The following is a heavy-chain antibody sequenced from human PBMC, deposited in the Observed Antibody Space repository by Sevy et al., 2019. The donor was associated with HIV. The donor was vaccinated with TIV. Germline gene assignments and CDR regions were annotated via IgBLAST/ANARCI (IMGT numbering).Heavy chain of an antibody. CDR3: VRAIGAAGSY. CDR2: IKEDGSVK. V-gene: IGHV3-7*01. J-gene: IGHJ4*02. Sequence: GGSLRLSCGASGFTFCSYWMSWVRQAPGKGLEWVANIKEDGSVKYYVESVKGRFTISRDNAKNSVYLQMNSLRAEDAALYYRVRAIGAAGSYWGLGTLVTVSS. CDR1: GFTFCSYW. D-gene: IGHD6-13*01.